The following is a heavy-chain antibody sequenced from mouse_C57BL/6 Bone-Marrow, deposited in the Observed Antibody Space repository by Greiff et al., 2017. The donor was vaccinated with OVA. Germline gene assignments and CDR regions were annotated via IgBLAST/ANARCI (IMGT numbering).Heavy chain of an antibody. J-gene: IGHJ2*01. D-gene: IGHD1-1*01. CDR3: ARSYYYDGSYETFDY. CDR1: GYTFTSYW. Sequence: QVQLMESGADLAKPGASVKLSCKASGYTFTSYWMHWVSQTPGQGLEWIGAINPSGGDTKYDDKFKVQVTLTVDKSSSTAYMQLSSLTYEDTAVYYCARSYYYDGSYETFDYWGQGTTLTVSS. CDR2: INPSGGDT. V-gene: IGHV1-7*01.